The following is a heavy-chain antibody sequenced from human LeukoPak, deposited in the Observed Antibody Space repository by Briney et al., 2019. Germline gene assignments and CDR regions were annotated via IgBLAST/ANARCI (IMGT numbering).Heavy chain of an antibody. D-gene: IGHD3-10*01. Sequence: ASVKVSCKASGYTFTSYGISWVRQAPGQGLEWMGWISAYNGNTNYAQKLQGRGTMTTDTSTSTANMELRSMRSDDTAVYYCARDPDGSGSYSLFDYWGQGTLVTVSS. CDR1: GYTFTSYG. V-gene: IGHV1-18*01. J-gene: IGHJ4*02. CDR2: ISAYNGNT. CDR3: ARDPDGSGSYSLFDY.